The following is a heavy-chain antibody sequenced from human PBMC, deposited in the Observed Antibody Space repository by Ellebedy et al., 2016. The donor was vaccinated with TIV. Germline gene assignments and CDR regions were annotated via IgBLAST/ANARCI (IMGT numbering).Heavy chain of an antibody. Sequence: GESLKISCAASGFTVGNNYMSWVRQAPGKGLEWVALIYSVGSTDYADSVRGRFTVSRDNSKNTLYLQMNSLKAEDTAVYYCAKRSVTVADTGLLYWGQGILVTVSS. J-gene: IGHJ4*02. CDR1: GFTVGNNY. CDR2: IYSVGST. V-gene: IGHV3-66*01. CDR3: AKRSVTVADTGLLY. D-gene: IGHD6-19*01.